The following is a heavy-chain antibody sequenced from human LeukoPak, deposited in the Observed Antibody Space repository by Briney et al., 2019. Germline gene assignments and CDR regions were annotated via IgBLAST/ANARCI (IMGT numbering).Heavy chain of an antibody. V-gene: IGHV3-30-3*01. CDR2: VSYDGNNK. CDR3: ARGVANYYDSSGYQN. J-gene: IGHJ4*02. Sequence: PGRSLRLSCAASGFTFSTYAFHWVRQAPGKGLEWVAVVSYDGNNKYYADSVKGRFTISRDNPKNTLYLQMNSLRAEDTAVYYCARGVANYYDSSGYQNWGQGTLVTVSS. CDR1: GFTFSTYA. D-gene: IGHD3-22*01.